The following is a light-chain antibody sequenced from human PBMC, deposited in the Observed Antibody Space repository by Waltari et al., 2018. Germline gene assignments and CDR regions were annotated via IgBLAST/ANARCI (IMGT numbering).Light chain of an antibody. CDR2: EVT. CDR3: ASYTIRSTWV. CDR1: SSDVGSYNR. Sequence: QSALTQPPSVSGSPGQSATIPCTGTSSDVGSYNRVSWYQQSPGTAPKHMIYEVTNRPSVVSDRFSGSKSRNTASLTISVLQADDEADYYCASYTIRSTWVFGGGTRVSVL. J-gene: IGLJ2*01. V-gene: IGLV2-18*02.